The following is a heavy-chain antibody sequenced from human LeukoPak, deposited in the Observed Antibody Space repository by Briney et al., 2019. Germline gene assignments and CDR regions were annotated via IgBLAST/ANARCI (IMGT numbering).Heavy chain of an antibody. J-gene: IGHJ4*02. Sequence: GGSLRLSCAASGFSFSSHGMSWVRQAPGKGLEWVSGIIGGGGGTYYADSVKGRFTISRDNAKNTLSLQMNSLRAEDTAVYYCAHGSMYQLDSWGQGTLVTVST. D-gene: IGHD2-2*01. CDR1: GFSFSSHG. CDR3: AHGSMYQLDS. CDR2: IIGGGGGT. V-gene: IGHV3-23*01.